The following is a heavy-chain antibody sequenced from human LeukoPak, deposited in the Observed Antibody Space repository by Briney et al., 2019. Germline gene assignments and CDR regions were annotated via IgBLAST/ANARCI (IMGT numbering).Heavy chain of an antibody. Sequence: PGGSLRLSCAASGFTFSSYAMNWVRQAPGKGLEWVSTISGSGDSTYYADSVKGRFTISRDNSKNTLYLQMNSLRAEDTAVYYCAKGVNYFVLEYWGQGTLVTISS. J-gene: IGHJ4*02. CDR3: AKGVNYFVLEY. CDR1: GFTFSSYA. CDR2: ISGSGDST. V-gene: IGHV3-23*01. D-gene: IGHD3-10*02.